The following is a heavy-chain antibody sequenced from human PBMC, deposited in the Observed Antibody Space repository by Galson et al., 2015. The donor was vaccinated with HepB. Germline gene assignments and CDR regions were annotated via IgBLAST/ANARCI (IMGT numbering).Heavy chain of an antibody. D-gene: IGHD3-10*01. CDR3: ARGGEIRHPLWFGELFNYFDY. V-gene: IGHV1-2*05. J-gene: IGHJ4*02. CDR1: GYTFTGYY. CDR2: INPNSGGT. Sequence: SVKVSCKASGYTFTGYYMHWVRQAPGQGLEWMGRINPNSGGTNYAQKFQGRVTMTRDTSISTAYMELSRLRSDDTVVYYCARGGEIRHPLWFGELFNYFDYWGQGTLVTVSS.